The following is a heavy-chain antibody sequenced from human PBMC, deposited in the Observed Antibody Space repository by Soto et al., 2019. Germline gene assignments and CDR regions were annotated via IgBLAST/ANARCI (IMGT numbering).Heavy chain of an antibody. CDR2: ITXILGIX. CDR1: GATFSSYT. D-gene: IGHD3-22*01. Sequence: GXSVKVSWKASGATFSSYTSSWVRQAPGQGLEWMGRITXILGIXNYAQKSQGRVXITEDKSTXTAYTELSSLRSEDAAVSYCAYSYDSSGYCFDYWGKGTLVTVYS. J-gene: IGHJ4*02. V-gene: IGHV1-69*02. CDR3: AYSYDSSGYCFDY.